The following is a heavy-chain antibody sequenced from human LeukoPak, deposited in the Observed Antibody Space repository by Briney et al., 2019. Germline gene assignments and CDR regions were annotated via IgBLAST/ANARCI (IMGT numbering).Heavy chain of an antibody. CDR3: AKGGVPALYYYHGMDA. CDR1: GFTFSSYA. CDR2: LSGSGGNT. Sequence: GGSLRLSCTASGFTFSSYAMSWVRQAPGKGLEWVSALSGSGGNTYYADSVKGRFTISRDNSKNTLYLQMNSLRAEDTAVYYCAKGGVPALYYYHGMDAWGQGTTVTVSS. V-gene: IGHV3-23*01. J-gene: IGHJ6*02. D-gene: IGHD2-2*01.